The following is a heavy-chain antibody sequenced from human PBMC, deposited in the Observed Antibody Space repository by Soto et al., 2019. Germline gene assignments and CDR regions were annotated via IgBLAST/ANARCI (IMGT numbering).Heavy chain of an antibody. CDR2: IYSGGST. V-gene: IGHV3-66*01. CDR1: GFTVSSNY. Sequence: GGSLRLSCAASGFTVSSNYMSWVRQAPGKGLEWVSVIYSGGSTYYADSVKGRFTISRDNSKNTLYLQMNSLRAEDTAVYYCARVPFYCSGGSCYSSPKVYYYYYMDVWGKGTTVTVSS. CDR3: ARVPFYCSGGSCYSSPKVYYYYYMDV. D-gene: IGHD2-15*01. J-gene: IGHJ6*03.